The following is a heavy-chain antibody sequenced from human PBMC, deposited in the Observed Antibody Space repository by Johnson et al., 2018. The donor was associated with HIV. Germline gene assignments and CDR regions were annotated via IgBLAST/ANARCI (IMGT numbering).Heavy chain of an antibody. CDR3: AKVRWGGDCLDAFDI. Sequence: VQLVESGGGLVQPGGSLRLSCAASGFTVSSNYMRWVRQAPGKGLEWVSAISGSAGITYYADSVEGRFTISRDNSRNTLYLQMNSLRTEDTAVYYCAKVRWGGDCLDAFDIWGQGTMVAVS. D-gene: IGHD2-21*02. V-gene: IGHV3-23*04. J-gene: IGHJ3*02. CDR1: GFTVSSNY. CDR2: ISGSAGIT.